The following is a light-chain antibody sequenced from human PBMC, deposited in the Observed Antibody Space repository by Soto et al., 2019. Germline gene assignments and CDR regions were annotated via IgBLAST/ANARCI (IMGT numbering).Light chain of an antibody. CDR3: QPRK. CDR1: QSVLYSSNNKNY. CDR2: WAS. Sequence: DIVMTQSPDSLAVSLGERATINCKSSQSVLYSSNNKNYLAWYQQKPGQPPKLLIYWASTRESGVPDRFSGSGSGTDFTLTISSLQAEDVAVYYCQPRKFGQGTKVEIK. V-gene: IGKV4-1*01. J-gene: IGKJ1*01.